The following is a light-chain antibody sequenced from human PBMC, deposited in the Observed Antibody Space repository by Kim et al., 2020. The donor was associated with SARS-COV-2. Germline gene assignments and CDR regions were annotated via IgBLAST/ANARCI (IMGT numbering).Light chain of an antibody. V-gene: IGLV3-1*01. CDR1: KLGDKY. Sequence: SYELTQPPSVSVSPGQTASITCSGDKLGDKYACWYQQKPGQSPVLVIYQNNRRPSGIPDRFSGSSSGNTATLTIRGTQAMDEADYYCQAWDSRTDWAFGGGTQLTV. J-gene: IGLJ3*02. CDR2: QNN. CDR3: QAWDSRTDWA.